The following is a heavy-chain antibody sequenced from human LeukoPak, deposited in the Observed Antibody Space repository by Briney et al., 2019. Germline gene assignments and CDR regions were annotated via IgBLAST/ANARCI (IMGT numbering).Heavy chain of an antibody. CDR3: ARDAPPRYCSSTSCWGGFDY. CDR1: GFTFSSYS. Sequence: GSLRLSCAASGFTFSSYSMNWVRQAPGKGLEWVSYISSSSSTIYYADSVKGRFTISRDNAKNSLYLQMNSLRAEDMVVYYCARDAPPRYCSSTSCWGGFDYWGQGTLVTVSS. J-gene: IGHJ4*02. V-gene: IGHV3-48*01. CDR2: ISSSSSTI. D-gene: IGHD2-2*01.